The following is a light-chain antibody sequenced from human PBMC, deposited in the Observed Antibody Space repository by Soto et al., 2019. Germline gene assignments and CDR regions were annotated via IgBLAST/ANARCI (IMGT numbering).Light chain of an antibody. CDR2: DAS. CDR1: QTVTTY. CDR3: QQYNNWPIT. Sequence: EIVLTQSPATLSLSPGERAILSCRASQTVTTYLAWYQLRPSQPPRLLIYDASNRAPGIPDRFSGSGSGSEFTLTISSLQSEDFAVYYCQQYNNWPITFGQGTRLEIK. V-gene: IGKV3D-15*01. J-gene: IGKJ5*01.